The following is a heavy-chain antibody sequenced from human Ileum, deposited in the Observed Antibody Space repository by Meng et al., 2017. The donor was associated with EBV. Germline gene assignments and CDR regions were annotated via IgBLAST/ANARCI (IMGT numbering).Heavy chain of an antibody. J-gene: IGHJ4*02. V-gene: IGHV7-4-1*01. Sequence: QGERVHSGLGLRKPGASVKISRKASGYPFTTDSMHWGRQAPGQSLEWMGWINTETGNPTYAQGFTGHFVFSLDTSVSTAYLQINLKAEDTAVYYCARGSGTYYRTGQYHFDFWGQGTLVTVSS. CDR2: INTETGNP. CDR3: ARGSGTYYRTGQYHFDF. CDR1: GYPFTTDS. D-gene: IGHD3-10*01.